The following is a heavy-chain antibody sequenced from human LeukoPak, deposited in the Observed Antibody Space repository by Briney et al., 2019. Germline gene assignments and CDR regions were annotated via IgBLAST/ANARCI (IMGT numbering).Heavy chain of an antibody. J-gene: IGHJ4*02. CDR1: GFTVSSNY. CDR3: ARGDEYSSSSVADY. Sequence: GGSLRLSCAAFGFTVSSNYMSWVRQAPGKGLEWVSVIYSGGSTYYADSVKGRFTISRDNAKNSLYLQMNSLRDEDTAVYYCARGDEYSSSSVADYWGQGTLVTVSS. V-gene: IGHV3-66*01. CDR2: IYSGGST. D-gene: IGHD6-6*01.